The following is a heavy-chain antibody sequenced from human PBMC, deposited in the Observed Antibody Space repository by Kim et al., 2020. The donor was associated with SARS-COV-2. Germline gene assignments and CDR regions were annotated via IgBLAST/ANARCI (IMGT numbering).Heavy chain of an antibody. CDR1: GGSISSSSYY. D-gene: IGHD2-2*01. CDR2: IYYSGST. V-gene: IGHV4-39*01. Sequence: SETLSLTCTVSGGSISSSSYYWGWIRQPPGKGLEWIGSIYYSGSTYYNPSLKSRVTISVDTSKNQFSLKLSSVTAADTAVYYCARHASGVPAAMREWFDPWGQGTLVTVSS. CDR3: ARHASGVPAAMREWFDP. J-gene: IGHJ5*02.